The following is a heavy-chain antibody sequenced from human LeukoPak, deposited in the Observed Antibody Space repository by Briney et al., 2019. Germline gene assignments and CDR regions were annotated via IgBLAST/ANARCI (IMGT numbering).Heavy chain of an antibody. CDR2: IKEDGSVK. V-gene: IGHV3-7*01. J-gene: IGHJ4*02. CDR1: GFTFSSYW. D-gene: IGHD5-24*01. CDR3: ARDRGWLQFDY. Sequence: GGSLRLSCAASGFTFSSYWISWVRQAPGKGLEWVANIKEDGSVKYYLDSVKGRFAISRDNVKNSLYLQMNSLRAEDTAVYYCARDRGWLQFDYWGQGTLVTVS.